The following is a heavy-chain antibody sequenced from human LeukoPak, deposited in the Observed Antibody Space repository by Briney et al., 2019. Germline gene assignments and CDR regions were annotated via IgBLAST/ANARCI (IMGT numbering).Heavy chain of an antibody. CDR2: IRGVGTDT. CDR1: GFTISGYT. CDR3: EKGASRCGGSARGAFDT. D-gene: IGHD2-21*01. J-gene: IGHJ5*02. V-gene: IGHV3-23*01. Sequence: PWGSLRFSCAASGFTISGYTMSWVRQAPGKGLQPFSAIRGVGTDTFYADSVMGRSSISRDNSMNTLSLQMNSLRADDTSVYYGEKGASRCGGSARGAFDTWGQGTLVTVSS.